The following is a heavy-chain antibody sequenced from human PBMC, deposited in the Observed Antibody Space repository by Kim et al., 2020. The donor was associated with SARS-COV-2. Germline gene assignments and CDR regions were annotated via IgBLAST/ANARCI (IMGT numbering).Heavy chain of an antibody. J-gene: IGHJ3*02. Sequence: YSPSIQGQITISADKSISTAYLQWSSLKASDTAMYYCAMGLERRWDAFDIWGQGTMVTVSS. D-gene: IGHD1-1*01. CDR3: AMGLERRWDAFDI. V-gene: IGHV5-51*01.